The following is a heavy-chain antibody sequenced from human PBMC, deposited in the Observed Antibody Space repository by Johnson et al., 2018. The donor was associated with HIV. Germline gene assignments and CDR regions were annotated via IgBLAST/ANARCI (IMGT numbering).Heavy chain of an antibody. CDR2: ISYDGSNK. V-gene: IGHV3-30*04. D-gene: IGHD6-13*01. CDR1: GFTFSSYA. Sequence: QVHLVESGGGLVKPGGSLRLSCAASGFTFSSYAMSWVRQAPGKGLEWVAVISYDGSNKYYADSVKGRFTISRDNSKNSLYLQMNSLRVEDTALYYCARGKGAAAGLDVFDIWGQGSMVTFSS. J-gene: IGHJ3*02. CDR3: ARGKGAAAGLDVFDI.